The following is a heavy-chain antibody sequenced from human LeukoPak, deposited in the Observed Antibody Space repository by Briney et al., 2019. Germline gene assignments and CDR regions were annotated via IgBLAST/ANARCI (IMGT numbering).Heavy chain of an antibody. CDR2: ISGSGGST. D-gene: IGHD3-22*01. V-gene: IGHV3-23*01. CDR1: GFTFSSYA. CDR3: AKVSSPNTYYYDSSGYLDY. Sequence: GGALRLSCAASGFTFSSYAMSWVRQAPGKGLEWVSAISGSGGSTYYADSVKGRFTISRDNSKNTLYLQMTSLRAEDTAVYYCAKVSSPNTYYYDSSGYLDYWGQGPLVTVSS. J-gene: IGHJ4*02.